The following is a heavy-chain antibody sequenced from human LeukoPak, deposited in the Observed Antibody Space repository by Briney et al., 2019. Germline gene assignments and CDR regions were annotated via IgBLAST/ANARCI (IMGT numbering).Heavy chain of an antibody. V-gene: IGHV3-49*04. J-gene: IGHJ4*02. CDR2: IRSKAYGWTT. Sequence: PGGSLRLSCAASGFTFSSYAMSWVRQAPGKELEWVGFIRSKAYGWTTEYAASVKGRFTISRDDSKSNAYLQMNSLKTEDTAVYYCTGELGYCSSTSCLPLGYWGQGTLVTVSS. D-gene: IGHD2-2*01. CDR1: GFTFSSYA. CDR3: TGELGYCSSTSCLPLGY.